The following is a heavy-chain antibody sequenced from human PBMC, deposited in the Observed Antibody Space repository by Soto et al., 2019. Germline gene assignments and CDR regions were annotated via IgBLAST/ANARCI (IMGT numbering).Heavy chain of an antibody. J-gene: IGHJ4*02. CDR2: VSYDGSHK. CDR1: GITFTTYG. V-gene: IGHV3-30*18. D-gene: IGHD6-6*01. Sequence: QVQLVQSGGGGIQPGKSLRLSCAASGITFTTYGMHWVRQTPGKGREWVAVVSYDGSHKYYADSVKGRFTISRDDSKNTLYLQMNSLRVEDTAVYHCAKEMYPRTVLDSSSPWGDYWGQGTLVTVSS. CDR3: AKEMYPRTVLDSSSPWGDY.